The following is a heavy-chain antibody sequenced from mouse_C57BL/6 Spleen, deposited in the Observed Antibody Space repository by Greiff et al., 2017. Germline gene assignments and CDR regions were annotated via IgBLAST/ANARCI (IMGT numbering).Heavy chain of an antibody. CDR2: FHPYNDDT. CDR3: ARRAVYYGSFDY. V-gene: IGHV1-47*01. D-gene: IGHD1-1*01. J-gene: IGHJ2*01. CDR1: GYTFTTYP. Sequence: QVQLKESGAELVKPGASVKMSCKASGYTFTTYPIEWMKQNHGKSLEWIGNFHPYNDDTKYNEKFKGKATLTVEKSSSTVYLELSRLTSDDSAVYYCARRAVYYGSFDYWGQGTTLTVSS.